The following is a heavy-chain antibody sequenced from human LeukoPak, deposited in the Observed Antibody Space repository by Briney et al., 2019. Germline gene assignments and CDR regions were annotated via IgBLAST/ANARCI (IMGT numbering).Heavy chain of an antibody. Sequence: ETLSLTCAVNGGSFSGYYWSWIRQPPGKGLEWIGEINHSGSTNYNPSLKSRVTISVDTSKNQFSLKLSSVTAADTAVYYCARGGILVGATKEDYFDYWGQGTLVTVSS. V-gene: IGHV4-34*01. D-gene: IGHD1-26*01. J-gene: IGHJ4*02. CDR1: GGSFSGYY. CDR2: INHSGST. CDR3: ARGGILVGATKEDYFDY.